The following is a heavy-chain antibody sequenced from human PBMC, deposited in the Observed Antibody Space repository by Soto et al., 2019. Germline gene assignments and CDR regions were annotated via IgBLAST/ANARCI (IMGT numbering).Heavy chain of an antibody. CDR1: GGSISTYY. J-gene: IGHJ6*02. V-gene: IGHV4-4*07. D-gene: IGHD5-12*01. CDR2: IYTSGGT. CDR3: ARDRGLRAIRYYYGMDV. Sequence: QVQLQESGPGLVKPSETLSLTCTVSGGSISTYYWGRIRRPAGKGLEWIGLIYTSGGTDYNPSLKRGVTMSVATSKTPFYLKLSSVSAADTAVYYCARDRGLRAIRYYYGMDVWGQGTTVTVSS.